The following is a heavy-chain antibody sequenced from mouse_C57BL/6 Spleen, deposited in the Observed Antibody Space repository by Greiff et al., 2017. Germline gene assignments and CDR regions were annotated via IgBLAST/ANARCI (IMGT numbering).Heavy chain of an antibody. CDR1: GYTFTSYW. CDR3: ARGELGPPDY. V-gene: IGHV1-50*01. J-gene: IGHJ2*01. Sequence: QVQLQQPGAELVKPGASVKLSCKASGYTFTSYWMQWVKQRPGQGLEWIGEIDPSDSYTNYNQTFKGKATLTVDTSSSTAYRQLSSLTSEDSAVYYCARGELGPPDYWGQGTTLTVSS. CDR2: IDPSDSYT. D-gene: IGHD4-1*01.